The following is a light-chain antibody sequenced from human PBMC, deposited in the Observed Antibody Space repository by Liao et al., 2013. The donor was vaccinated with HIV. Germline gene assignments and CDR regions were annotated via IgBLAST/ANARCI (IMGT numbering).Light chain of an antibody. Sequence: SYELTQPPSVSVAPGKTAKIACGGNNIGSKSVHWCQQKPGQAPVLVIYYDTDRPSGIPERFSGSNSGNTATLTISRVEAGDEADYYCQVWDNSSNRGVFGGGTKLTVL. V-gene: IGLV3-21*04. CDR1: NIGSKS. CDR2: YDT. CDR3: QVWDNSSNRGV. J-gene: IGLJ2*01.